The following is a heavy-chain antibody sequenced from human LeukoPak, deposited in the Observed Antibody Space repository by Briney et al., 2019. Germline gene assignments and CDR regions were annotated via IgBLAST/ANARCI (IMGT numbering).Heavy chain of an antibody. J-gene: IGHJ3*02. Sequence: GGSLRLSCAASGFTFSSYAMSWVRQAPGKGLEWVSAISGSGGGTYYADSVKGRFAISRGNSKNTLYLQMNSLRAEDTAVYYCAKDHITMVRGVPFSPDAFDIWGQGTMVTVSS. CDR2: ISGSGGGT. CDR3: AKDHITMVRGVPFSPDAFDI. CDR1: GFTFSSYA. V-gene: IGHV3-23*01. D-gene: IGHD3-10*01.